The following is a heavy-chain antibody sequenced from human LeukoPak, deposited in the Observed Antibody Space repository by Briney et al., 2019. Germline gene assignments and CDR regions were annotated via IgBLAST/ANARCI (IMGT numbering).Heavy chain of an antibody. D-gene: IGHD1-1*01. CDR2: IRNDGGSR. CDR1: GFTFSDFG. J-gene: IGHJ3*02. V-gene: IGHV3-30*02. Sequence: PGGSLRLSCAASGFTFSDFGMHWVRQAPGKGPEWVAYIRNDGGSRMYADSVKGRFTISRDDSKNTLSLQMNSLRAEDTALYYCAKDQWSPTTGTTGDAFDIWGQGTMVTVSS. CDR3: AKDQWSPTTGTTGDAFDI.